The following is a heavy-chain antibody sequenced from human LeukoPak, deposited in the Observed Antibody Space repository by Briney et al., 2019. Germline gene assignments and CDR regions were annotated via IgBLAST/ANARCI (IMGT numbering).Heavy chain of an antibody. Sequence: SETLSLTCTVSGGSISSSSYYWGWIRQPPGKGLEWIVSIYYSGSTYYNPSLKSRVTISVDTSKNQFSLKLSSVTAADTAVYYCASAVLRFLELDYWGQGTLVTVSS. J-gene: IGHJ4*02. CDR3: ASAVLRFLELDY. V-gene: IGHV4-39*01. CDR2: IYYSGST. D-gene: IGHD3-3*01. CDR1: GGSISSSSYY.